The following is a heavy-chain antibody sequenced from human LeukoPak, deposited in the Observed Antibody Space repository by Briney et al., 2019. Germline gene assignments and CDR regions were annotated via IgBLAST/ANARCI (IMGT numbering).Heavy chain of an antibody. J-gene: IGHJ6*03. D-gene: IGHD1-26*01. CDR3: AGYSGSYPYYMDV. Sequence: GGSLRLSCVASGFTFSDYYMSWIRQAPGKGLEWISYITNSGSTTFYADSVKGRFSISRDNANNSLFLQMNSLRAEDTAVYYCAGYSGSYPYYMDVWGKGTTVTISS. V-gene: IGHV3-11*01. CDR1: GFTFSDYY. CDR2: ITNSGSTT.